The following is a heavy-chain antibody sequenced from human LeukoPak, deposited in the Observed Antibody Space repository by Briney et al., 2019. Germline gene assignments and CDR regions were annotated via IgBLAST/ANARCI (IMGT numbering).Heavy chain of an antibody. Sequence: GESLRLSCAASGFTFTTYWMSWVRQAPGKGLEWVANIKQDGTEKYYVDSVKGRFTISRDNAKNSLYLQMNSLRAEDTAVYYCARALRYFDWLYDPIDYWGQGTLVTVSS. CDR2: IKQDGTEK. J-gene: IGHJ4*02. CDR3: ARALRYFDWLYDPIDY. CDR1: GFTFTTYW. V-gene: IGHV3-7*01. D-gene: IGHD3-9*01.